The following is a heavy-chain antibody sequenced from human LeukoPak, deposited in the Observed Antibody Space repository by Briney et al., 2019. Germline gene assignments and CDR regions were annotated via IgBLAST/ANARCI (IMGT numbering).Heavy chain of an antibody. J-gene: IGHJ4*02. D-gene: IGHD3-10*01. CDR2: ISGSGGST. V-gene: IGHV3-23*01. Sequence: GTLRLSCAASGFTFSSYGMSWVRQAPGKGLEWVSAISGSGGSTYYADSVKGRSTISRDNSKNTLYLQMNSLRAEDTAVYYCAKASGRITMVRGVILDYWGQGTLVTVSS. CDR3: AKASGRITMVRGVILDY. CDR1: GFTFSSYG.